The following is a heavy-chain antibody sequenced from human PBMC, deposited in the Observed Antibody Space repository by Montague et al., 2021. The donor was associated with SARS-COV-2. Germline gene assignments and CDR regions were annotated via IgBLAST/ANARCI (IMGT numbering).Heavy chain of an antibody. CDR1: GDSVWSNTAA. CDR3: VRDTGSAQAGFDA. Sequence: CAISGDSVWSNTAAWNWIRQSPSGGLEWLGRTNYRPKWTSDYATSVEGRISIDPDTSRNQFFLHLRSVTPEDTGVYYCVRDTGSAQAGFDAWGQGTLDTVSS. J-gene: IGHJ4*02. D-gene: IGHD4-17*01. V-gene: IGHV6-1*01. CDR2: TNYRPKWTS.